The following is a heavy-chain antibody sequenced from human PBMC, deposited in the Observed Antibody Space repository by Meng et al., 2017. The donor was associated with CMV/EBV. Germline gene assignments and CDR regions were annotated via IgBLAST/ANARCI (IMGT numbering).Heavy chain of an antibody. CDR1: GASISTGDYY. D-gene: IGHD3-10*01. CDR3: VTWLWFGELSGYYFDY. V-gene: IGHV4-30-4*08. CDR2: TNYSGST. Sequence: ESGPRWCTPSQTLFLTCLVYGASISTGDYYCSWFVQPPGKGLGWIGYTNYSGSTYYNPSLKSRVTISVDTSKYQFSLKLSSVTAADTAVYYCVTWLWFGELSGYYFDYWGQGTLVTVSS. J-gene: IGHJ4*02.